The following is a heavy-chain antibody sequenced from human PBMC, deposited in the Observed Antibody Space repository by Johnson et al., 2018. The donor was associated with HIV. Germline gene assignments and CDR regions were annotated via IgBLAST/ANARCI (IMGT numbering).Heavy chain of an antibody. Sequence: VQLVESGGGLVQPGGSLRLSCAASGFTFSSYAMSWVRQATGKGLEWVSAISGSGGSTYYADSVKDRFTISRDNSKNTLYLQMNSLRAEDTALYYCARAYSYGVFDIWGQGTMVTVSS. J-gene: IGHJ3*02. V-gene: IGHV3-23*04. CDR2: ISGSGGST. CDR1: GFTFSSYA. D-gene: IGHD5-18*01. CDR3: ARAYSYGVFDI.